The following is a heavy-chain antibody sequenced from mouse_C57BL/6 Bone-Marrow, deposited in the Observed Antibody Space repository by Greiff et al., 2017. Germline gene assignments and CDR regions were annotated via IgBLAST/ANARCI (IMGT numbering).Heavy chain of an antibody. D-gene: IGHD1-1*01. Sequence: LKESGAELVRPGSSVKLSCKASYFAFMASAMHWVKQRPGHGLEWIGSFTMYSDATEYSENFKGKATLTANTSSSTAYMELSSLTSEDSAVYYCARTLITTVVAKGYWGRGTTLTVSS. CDR3: ARTLITTVVAKGY. CDR1: YFAFMASA. CDR2: FTMYSDAT. J-gene: IGHJ2*01. V-gene: IGHV1-49*01.